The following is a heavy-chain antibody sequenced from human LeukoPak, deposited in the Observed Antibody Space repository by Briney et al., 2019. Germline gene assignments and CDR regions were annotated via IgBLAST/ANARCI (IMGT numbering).Heavy chain of an antibody. CDR3: VRATSGTKTRLDY. Sequence: ASVKVSCKTSGYTFSTYNVHWVRQAPGQGLEWMGRFNPGDSSTTYAQMFQGRVTMTRDTSATTVYMELSSLRSEDTAVYYCVRATSGTKTRLDYWGQGTLVTVSS. J-gene: IGHJ4*02. CDR2: FNPGDSST. D-gene: IGHD1-7*01. CDR1: GYTFSTYN. V-gene: IGHV1-46*01.